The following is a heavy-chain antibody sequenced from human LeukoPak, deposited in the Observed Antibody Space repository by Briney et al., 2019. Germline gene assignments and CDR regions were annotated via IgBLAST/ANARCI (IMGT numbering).Heavy chain of an antibody. Sequence: SVEVSCKASGGTFSSYAISWVRQAPGQGLEWMGGIIPIFGTANYAQKFQGRVTITADESTSTAYMELSSLRSEDTAVYYCARVRDYDTLVGEAFDIWGQGTMVTVSS. CDR3: ARVRDYDTLVGEAFDI. CDR2: IIPIFGTA. V-gene: IGHV1-69*01. CDR1: GGTFSSYA. J-gene: IGHJ3*02. D-gene: IGHD1-26*01.